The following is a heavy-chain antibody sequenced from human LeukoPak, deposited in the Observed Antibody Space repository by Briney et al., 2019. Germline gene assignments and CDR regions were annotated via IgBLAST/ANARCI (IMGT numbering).Heavy chain of an antibody. Sequence: SETLSLTCTVSGGSVSSGSYYWSWIRQPPGKGLEWIGYIYYSGSTNYNPSLKSRVTISVDTSKNQFSLKLSSVTAADTAVYYCARGDNDFDYWGQGTLVTVSS. J-gene: IGHJ4*02. CDR3: ARGDNDFDY. CDR1: GGSVSSGSYY. CDR2: IYYSGST. D-gene: IGHD2-8*01. V-gene: IGHV4-61*01.